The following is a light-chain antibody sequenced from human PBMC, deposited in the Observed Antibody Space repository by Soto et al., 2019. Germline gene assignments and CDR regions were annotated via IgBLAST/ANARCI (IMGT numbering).Light chain of an antibody. J-gene: IGKJ5*01. CDR1: QDIAAY. CDR3: QQAYSFPIT. Sequence: DIQVTQSPSSVSASVGDIFTITCRASQDIAAYLAWYQHKPGRTPELLIHGASRLQSGVPARFSGSGSGTDFTLSINSLQPEDFATYYCQQAYSFPITFGQGTRLEI. V-gene: IGKV1D-12*01. CDR2: GAS.